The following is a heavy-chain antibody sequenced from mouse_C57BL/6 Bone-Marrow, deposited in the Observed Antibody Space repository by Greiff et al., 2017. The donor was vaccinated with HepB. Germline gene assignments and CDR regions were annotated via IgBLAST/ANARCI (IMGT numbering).Heavy chain of an antibody. CDR2: IDPSDSYT. Sequence: VQLQQSGAELVKPGASVKLSCKASGYTFTSYWMQWVKQRPGQGLEWIGEIDPSDSYTNYNQKFKGKATLTVDTSSSTAYMQLSSLTSEDSAVYYCARADGLPFDYWGQGTTLTVSS. V-gene: IGHV1-50*01. D-gene: IGHD2-4*01. J-gene: IGHJ2*01. CDR1: GYTFTSYW. CDR3: ARADGLPFDY.